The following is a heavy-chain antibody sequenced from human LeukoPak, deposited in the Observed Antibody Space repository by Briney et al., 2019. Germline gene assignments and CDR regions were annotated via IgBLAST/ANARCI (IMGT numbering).Heavy chain of an antibody. CDR3: ARHISSGGTYAHFDY. CDR1: GGSISSYY. V-gene: IGHV4-59*08. Sequence: PPETLSLTCTVSGGSISSYYWSWIRQPPGKGLEWIGYIHYNGITNYNPSLKSRVTMSLDTSKNQVSLKLNSVTAADTAVYYCARHISSGGTYAHFDYWGQGTLVTVSS. D-gene: IGHD1-26*01. J-gene: IGHJ4*02. CDR2: IHYNGIT.